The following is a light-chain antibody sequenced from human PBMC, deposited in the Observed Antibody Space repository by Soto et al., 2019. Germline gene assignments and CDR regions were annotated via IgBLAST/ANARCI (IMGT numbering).Light chain of an antibody. CDR3: QQFSSYPLT. Sequence: EIVLTQSPGTLSLSPGERATLSCRASQSVSSSYLAWYQPKPGQAPRLLIYGASSRATGIPDRFSGSRSGTDFTLTISRLEPEDFAVYYCQQFSSYPLTLGGGTKVYI. CDR2: GAS. CDR1: QSVSSSY. V-gene: IGKV3-20*01. J-gene: IGKJ4*01.